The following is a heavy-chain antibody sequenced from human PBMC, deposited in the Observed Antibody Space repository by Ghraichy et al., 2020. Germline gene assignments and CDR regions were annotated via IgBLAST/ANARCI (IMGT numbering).Heavy chain of an antibody. Sequence: GGSLRLSCAASGFSFDDYVMFWVRHAPGKGPEWVSLISGDGTTSYYLDSVKGRFTISRDNSKKSLFLEMNSLRAEDTALYYCTKEESQEPWVRNHSYAMAFWRQGTTVTVSS. D-gene: IGHD1-1*01. J-gene: IGHJ6*02. CDR2: ISGDGTTS. CDR1: GFSFDDYV. CDR3: TKEESQEPWVRNHSYAMAF. V-gene: IGHV3-43*02.